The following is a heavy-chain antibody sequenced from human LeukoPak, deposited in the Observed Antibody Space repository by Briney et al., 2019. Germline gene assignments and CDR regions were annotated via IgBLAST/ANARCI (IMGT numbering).Heavy chain of an antibody. CDR2: IYPRDSDT. V-gene: IGHV5-51*01. J-gene: IGHJ3*02. CDR1: GYSFTNYW. D-gene: IGHD1-26*01. CDR3: ASRLNSGRVAFDI. Sequence: GESLVISCKGSGYSFTNYWIGWVREMPGKGLEWMGIIYPRDSDTRYSPSFQGQVTISADKSISPAYLQWSSLKASDTAMYYCASRLNSGRVAFDIWGRGKLATVSS.